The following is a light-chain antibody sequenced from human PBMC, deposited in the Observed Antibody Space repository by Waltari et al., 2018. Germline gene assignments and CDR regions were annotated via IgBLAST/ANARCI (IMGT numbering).Light chain of an antibody. Sequence: QSGLTQPASVSGSPGQSITISCTGSSGHVGRYKLVSWYQRPPGKAPKLIISEVNDRPSGVSNRFSGSKSGNTASLTISGLQAEDEADYYCCSYAGGSVIFGGGTKLTVL. CDR2: EVN. V-gene: IGLV2-23*02. J-gene: IGLJ2*01. CDR1: SGHVGRYKL. CDR3: CSYAGGSVI.